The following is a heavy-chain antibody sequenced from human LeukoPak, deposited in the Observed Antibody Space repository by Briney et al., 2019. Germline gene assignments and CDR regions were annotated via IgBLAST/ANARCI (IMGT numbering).Heavy chain of an antibody. CDR2: IRSKAYGGTT. Sequence: GGSLRLSCTASGFTCGDYSMSWVHQAPGKGLEWVGFIRSKAYGGTTEYAASVKGRFTISRDDSKTIAYLQMNSLKTEDTAVYYCTPYFDFWSGSLAFDIWGQGTVVTVSS. CDR3: TPYFDFWSGSLAFDI. V-gene: IGHV3-49*04. J-gene: IGHJ3*02. D-gene: IGHD3-3*01. CDR1: GFTCGDYS.